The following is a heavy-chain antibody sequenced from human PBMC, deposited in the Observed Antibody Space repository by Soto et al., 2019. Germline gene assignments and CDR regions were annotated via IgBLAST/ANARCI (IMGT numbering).Heavy chain of an antibody. V-gene: IGHV1-69*06. CDR1: GYTFTSYG. D-gene: IGHD5-18*01. J-gene: IGHJ4*02. CDR2: IIPVFGTG. CDR3: PRVSGTGGYTYGLDY. Sequence: ASVKVSWKASGYTFTSYGISWVRQAPGQGLEWMGGIIPVFGTGIYAQKFQGRVTITADKSTNTAYMELSSLRSEDTAVYFCPRVSGTGGYTYGLDYWGQGTLVTVSS.